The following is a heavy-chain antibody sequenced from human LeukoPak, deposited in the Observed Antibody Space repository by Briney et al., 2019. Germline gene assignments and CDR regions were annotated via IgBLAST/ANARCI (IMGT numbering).Heavy chain of an antibody. J-gene: IGHJ4*02. CDR3: ARGPGDNSGYPQAPDY. CDR1: AYTFTNYY. Sequence: ASVKVSCKASAYTFTNYYIHWVRQAPGQGLEWMGIISPTSGNTDYAHKFQGRITMTRDTSTTTVYTELSGLRSEDTAVYYCARGPGDNSGYPQAPDYWGQGTLVTVSS. V-gene: IGHV1-46*01. CDR2: ISPTSGNT. D-gene: IGHD3-22*01.